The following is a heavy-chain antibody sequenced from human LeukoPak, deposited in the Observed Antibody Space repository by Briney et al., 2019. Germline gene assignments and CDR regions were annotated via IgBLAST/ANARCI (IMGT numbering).Heavy chain of an antibody. CDR1: GYTFTSYG. J-gene: IGHJ5*02. Sequence: ASVKVSCKASGYTFTSYGISWVRQAPGQGLEWMGWISAYNGNTNYAQKLQGRVTMTTDTSTSTAYMELRSLRSDDTAVYYCARGDYDFWSGPPLFDPWGQGALVTVSS. CDR3: ARGDYDFWSGPPLFDP. V-gene: IGHV1-18*01. D-gene: IGHD3-3*01. CDR2: ISAYNGNT.